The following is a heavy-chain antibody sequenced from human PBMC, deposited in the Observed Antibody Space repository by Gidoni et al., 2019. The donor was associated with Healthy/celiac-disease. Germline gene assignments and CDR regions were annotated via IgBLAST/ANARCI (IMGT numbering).Heavy chain of an antibody. J-gene: IGHJ5*02. CDR1: GFSLSTSGVG. CDR2: IYWDDDK. V-gene: IGHV2-5*02. CDR3: AHKVNLSSRNYYGSGSFSFRFDP. Sequence: QITLKESGPTLVKPTQTLTLTCTFSGFSLSTSGVGVGYSRQPPGTALEWLALIYWDDDKSYSPSLKSRLTITKDTSKNQVVLTMTNMDPVDTATYYCAHKVNLSSRNYYGSGSFSFRFDPWGQGTLVTVSS. D-gene: IGHD3-10*01.